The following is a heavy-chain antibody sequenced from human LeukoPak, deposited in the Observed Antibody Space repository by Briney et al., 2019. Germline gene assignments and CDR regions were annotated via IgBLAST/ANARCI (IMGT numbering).Heavy chain of an antibody. CDR3: ARGSGSYYHNRFDP. D-gene: IGHD1-26*01. V-gene: IGHV4-39*07. CDR2: IYYSGST. CDR1: GGSISGSSYH. Sequence: SETLSLTCTVSGGSISGSSYHWGWIRQPPGKGLEWIGHIYYSGSTYYNPSLKSRVTISVDTFKNQFSLQLSSVTAADTAVYYCARGSGSYYHNRFDPWGQGALVTVSS. J-gene: IGHJ5*02.